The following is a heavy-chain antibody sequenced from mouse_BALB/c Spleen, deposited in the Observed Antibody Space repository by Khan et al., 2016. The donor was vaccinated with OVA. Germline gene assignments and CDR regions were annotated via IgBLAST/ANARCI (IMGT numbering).Heavy chain of an antibody. Sequence: VKLMESGPGLVQPSQSLSITCTVSGFSLTSYGVHWVRQSPGKGLEWLGVIWSGGSTDYNAAFISRLSISKDNSKSQVFFKMNSLQANDTAIYYCARNGVWSYAMDYWGQGTSVTGSS. D-gene: IGHD2-10*02. CDR3: ARNGVWSYAMDY. V-gene: IGHV2-2*02. J-gene: IGHJ4*01. CDR2: IWSGGST. CDR1: GFSLTSYG.